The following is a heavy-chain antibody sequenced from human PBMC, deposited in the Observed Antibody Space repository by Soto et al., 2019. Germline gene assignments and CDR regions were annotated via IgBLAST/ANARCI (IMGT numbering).Heavy chain of an antibody. CDR3: ATGAIGGAKASDFNFYDLDV. Sequence: PSETLSLTCTVSGGSISSYYWNWIRQSPGKGLQWIGYIHYSGSSIYTPSLRTRVSISIDTSENQFSLKLKSVTAADTAVYYFATGAIGGAKASDFNFYDLDVWGQGTAVT. J-gene: IGHJ6*02. D-gene: IGHD3-16*01. CDR2: IHYSGSS. CDR1: GGSISSYY. V-gene: IGHV4-59*01.